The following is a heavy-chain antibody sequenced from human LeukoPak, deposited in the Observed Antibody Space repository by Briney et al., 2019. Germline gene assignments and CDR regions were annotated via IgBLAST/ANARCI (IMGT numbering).Heavy chain of an antibody. CDR3: ARGSTARYYYDSSGYYRGAVDY. Sequence: ASVKVSCKASGYTFTTYGISWVRQAPGQGLEWMGWISGYNGNTNYAQRLQGRVTMTTDTSTSTAYMELRSLRSDDTAVYYCARGSTARYYYDSSGYYRGAVDYWGQGTLVTVSS. J-gene: IGHJ4*02. CDR2: ISGYNGNT. D-gene: IGHD3-22*01. V-gene: IGHV1-18*01. CDR1: GYTFTTYG.